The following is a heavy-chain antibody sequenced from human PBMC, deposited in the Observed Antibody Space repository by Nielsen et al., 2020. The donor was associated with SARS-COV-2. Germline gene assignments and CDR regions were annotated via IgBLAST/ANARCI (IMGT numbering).Heavy chain of an antibody. CDR3: ARFENDFWSGNPRVNDL. D-gene: IGHD3-3*01. V-gene: IGHV3-48*03. Sequence: GESLKISCAASGFTFSSYEMNWVRQAPGKGLEWVSYISSSGSTIYYADSVKGRFTISRDNAKNSLYLQMNSLRAEDTAVYYCARFENDFWSGNPRVNDLWGRGTLATVSS. J-gene: IGHJ2*01. CDR2: ISSSGSTI. CDR1: GFTFSSYE.